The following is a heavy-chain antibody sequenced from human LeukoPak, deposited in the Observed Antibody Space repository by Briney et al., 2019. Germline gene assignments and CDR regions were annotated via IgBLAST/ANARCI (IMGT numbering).Heavy chain of an antibody. CDR1: GFTFSSYE. V-gene: IGHV3-48*03. J-gene: IGHJ4*02. CDR3: ARDYYGSGSTQFDY. Sequence: PGGSLRLSCAASGFTFSSYEMNWVRQAPGKGLEWVSYISSSGSTIYYADSAKGRFTISRDNAKNSLYLQMNSLRAEDTAVYYCARDYYGSGSTQFDYWGQGTLVTVSS. D-gene: IGHD3-10*01. CDR2: ISSSGSTI.